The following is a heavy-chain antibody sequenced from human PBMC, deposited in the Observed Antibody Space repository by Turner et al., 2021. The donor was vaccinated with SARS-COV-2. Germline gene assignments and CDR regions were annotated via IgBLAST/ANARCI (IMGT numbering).Heavy chain of an antibody. CDR2: IYYSGSA. CDR1: CGSISSSSYY. V-gene: IGHV4-39*01. D-gene: IGHD5-18*01. J-gene: IGHJ6*02. CDR3: ARLMDTAMDYYGTDV. Sequence: QLQLQDSGPGLVKPSDTLSLTCTVSCGSISSSSYYWGWIRQPPGKGLEWIGNIYYSGSAYYNPSLKSRVTISVDPSKNQCSLKLTSVTAADTAVYYCARLMDTAMDYYGTDVWGQGTTVTVSS.